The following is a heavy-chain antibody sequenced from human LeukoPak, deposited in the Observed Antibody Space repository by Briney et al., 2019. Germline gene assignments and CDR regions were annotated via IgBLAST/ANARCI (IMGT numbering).Heavy chain of an antibody. V-gene: IGHV3-23*01. CDR1: GFTFSSYA. J-gene: IGHJ4*02. D-gene: IGHD6-19*01. CDR3: AEGPNKYSSGWYNY. Sequence: GGSLRLSCAASGFTFSSYAMSWVRQAPGKGLESVSAISGSGGSTYYADSVKGRFTISRDNSKNTLYLQMNSLRAEDTAVYYCAEGPNKYSSGWYNYWGQGTLVTVSS. CDR2: ISGSGGST.